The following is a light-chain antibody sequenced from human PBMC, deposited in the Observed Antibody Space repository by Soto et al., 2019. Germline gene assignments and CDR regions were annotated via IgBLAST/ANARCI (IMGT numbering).Light chain of an antibody. V-gene: IGKV3-20*01. CDR2: GAS. J-gene: IGKJ1*01. Sequence: ALAQPTGSLSLSPRERATLCCRATQSVSSIYLAWYQQKPGQAPRLLIYGASSRATGIPDRFSGSGSGTDFTLNISRPEPEDFAVYYCQQYATWARGSSGRVTKVDIK. CDR3: QQYATWARGS. CDR1: QSVSSIY.